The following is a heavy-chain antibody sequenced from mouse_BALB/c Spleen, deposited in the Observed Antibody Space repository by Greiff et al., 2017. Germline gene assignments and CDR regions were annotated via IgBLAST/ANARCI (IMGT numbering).Heavy chain of an antibody. J-gene: IGHJ2*01. CDR1: GYTFTDYA. CDR2: ISTYYGDA. Sequence: QVQLQQSGAELVRPGVSVKISCKGSGYTFTDYAMHWVKQSPAKSLEWIGVISTYYGDASYNQKFKGKATMTVDKSSSTAYMELARLTSEDSAIYYCARCYGYHLDYWGQGTTLTVSS. D-gene: IGHD2-2*01. CDR3: ARCYGYHLDY. V-gene: IGHV1S137*01.